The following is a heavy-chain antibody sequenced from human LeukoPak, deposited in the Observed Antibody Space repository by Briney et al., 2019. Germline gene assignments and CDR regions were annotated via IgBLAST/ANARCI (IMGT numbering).Heavy chain of an antibody. CDR2: MSGSGGST. Sequence: PGGSLRLSCAASGFTFSIYGMSWVRQAPGRGLEWVSAMSGSGGSTYYADSVKGRFTISRDNSKNTLYLQMNSLRAEDTAVYYCARGPYYYDSSGYYYYWGQGTLVTVSS. J-gene: IGHJ4*02. D-gene: IGHD3-22*01. CDR1: GFTFSIYG. V-gene: IGHV3-23*01. CDR3: ARGPYYYDSSGYYYY.